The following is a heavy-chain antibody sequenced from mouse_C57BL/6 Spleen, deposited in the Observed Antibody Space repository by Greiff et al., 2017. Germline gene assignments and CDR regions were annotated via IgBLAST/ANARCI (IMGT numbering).Heavy chain of an antibody. CDR3: ARIYYYGSSYNDYAMDY. CDR1: GYTFTDYY. D-gene: IGHD1-1*01. V-gene: IGHV1-26*01. J-gene: IGHJ4*01. CDR2: INPNNGGT. Sequence: VQLQQSGPELVKPGASVKISCKASGYTFTDYYMNWVKQSHGKSLEWIGDINPNNGGTSYNQKFKGKATLTVDKSSSTAYMELRSLTSEDSAVYYCARIYYYGSSYNDYAMDYWGQGTSVTVSS.